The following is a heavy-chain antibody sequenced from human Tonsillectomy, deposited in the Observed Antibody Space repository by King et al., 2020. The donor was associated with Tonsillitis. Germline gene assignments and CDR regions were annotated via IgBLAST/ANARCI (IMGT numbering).Heavy chain of an antibody. J-gene: IGHJ4*02. CDR3: ARVVPAANLDF. Sequence: QLVQSGGGLIQPGRSLRLSCAASGFTVSSNYMSWVRQAPGKGLEWVSIIYSGGSTNYADSAKGRFTISRDNSKNTLYLRMNSLRAEDTAVYYCARVVPAANLDFCVQVALVTLSS. CDR2: IYSGGST. D-gene: IGHD2-2*01. CDR1: GFTVSSNY. V-gene: IGHV3-53*01.